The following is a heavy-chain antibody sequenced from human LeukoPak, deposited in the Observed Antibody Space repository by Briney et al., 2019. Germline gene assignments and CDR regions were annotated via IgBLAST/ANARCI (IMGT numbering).Heavy chain of an antibody. J-gene: IGHJ6*02. CDR1: GLTVNSNS. Sequence: GGSLRLSCAASGLTVNSNSMSWVRQATGKGLECVAAIYSGDSTYYPDSVKGRFSISRDNSKNTLYLQMSSLRAEDTAIYYCVGRPYYYYGMDVWGQGTTVTVSS. CDR3: VGRPYYYYGMDV. CDR2: IYSGDST. V-gene: IGHV3-53*01.